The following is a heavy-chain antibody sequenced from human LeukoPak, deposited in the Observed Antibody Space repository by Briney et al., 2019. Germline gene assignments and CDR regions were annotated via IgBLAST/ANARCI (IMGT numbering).Heavy chain of an antibody. CDR2: ISSSGSTI. D-gene: IGHD5-24*01. CDR1: GFTFSSYE. CDR3: ARAKRDGYNSFDY. Sequence: GGSLRLSCAASGFTFSSYEMNWVRQAPGKGLEWVSYISSSGSTIYYADSVKGRFTISRNNAKNSLYLQMNSLRAEDTAVYYCARAKRDGYNSFDYWGQGTLVTVSS. J-gene: IGHJ4*02. V-gene: IGHV3-48*03.